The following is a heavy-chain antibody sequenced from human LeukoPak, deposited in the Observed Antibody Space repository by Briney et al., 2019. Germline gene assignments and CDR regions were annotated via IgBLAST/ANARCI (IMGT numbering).Heavy chain of an antibody. CDR3: ARDSLTGEIDY. V-gene: IGHV3-23*01. J-gene: IGHJ4*02. D-gene: IGHD7-27*01. Sequence: PGGSLRLSCAASGFTFSSYAMSWVRQAPGKGLEWVSAISGSGGSTYYADSVKGRFTISRDNAKNSLYLQMNSLRAEDTALYHCARDSLTGEIDYWGQGTLVTVSS. CDR2: ISGSGGST. CDR1: GFTFSSYA.